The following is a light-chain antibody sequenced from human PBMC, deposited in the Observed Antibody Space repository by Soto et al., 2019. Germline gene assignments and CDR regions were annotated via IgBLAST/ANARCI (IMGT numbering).Light chain of an antibody. Sequence: MTQSPSTLSARVGDRVTITCRASQTISTWLAWYQQKPVKAPELLIYDASTLESGVPSRFSGSGSGTEFSLTISSLQPDDFATFYCQQYSSFSRTFGQGTKVDI. V-gene: IGKV1-5*01. CDR2: DAS. CDR3: QQYSSFSRT. CDR1: QTISTW. J-gene: IGKJ1*01.